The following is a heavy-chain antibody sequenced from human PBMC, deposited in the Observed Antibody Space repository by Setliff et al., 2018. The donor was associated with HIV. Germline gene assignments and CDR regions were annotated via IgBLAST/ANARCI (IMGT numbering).Heavy chain of an antibody. CDR1: GGSLSSSSYY. CDR3: ARHVRARWFDP. CDR2: IDYSGNT. Sequence: SETLSLTCTVSGGSLSSSSYYWGWIRQPPGEGLEWIGSIDYSGNTYYSPSVNSRVTISVDTSKNQSSLILTSVTAADTAVYYCARHVRARWFDPWGQGTLVTVSS. J-gene: IGHJ5*02. V-gene: IGHV4-39*01.